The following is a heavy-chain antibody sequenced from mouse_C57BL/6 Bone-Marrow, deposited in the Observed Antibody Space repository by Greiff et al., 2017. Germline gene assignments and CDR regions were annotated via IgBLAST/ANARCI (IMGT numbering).Heavy chain of an antibody. CDR1: GYAFTNYL. J-gene: IGHJ1*03. D-gene: IGHD1-1*01. CDR2: INPGSGGT. Sequence: QVQLQQSGAELVRPGTSVKVSCKASGYAFTNYLIEWVKQRPGQGLEWIGVINPGSGGTNYNEKFKGKATLTADKSSSTAYMQLSSLTSEDSAVDFCASWEVVADWYFDVWGTGTTVTVSS. CDR3: ASWEVVADWYFDV. V-gene: IGHV1-54*01.